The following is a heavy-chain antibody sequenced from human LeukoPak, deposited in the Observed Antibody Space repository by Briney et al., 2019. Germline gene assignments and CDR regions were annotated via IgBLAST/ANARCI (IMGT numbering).Heavy chain of an antibody. Sequence: GGSLRLSCAASGFTFSSYGMHWVRQAPGKGLEWVAFIRYYGSNKYYADSVKGRFTISRDNSKNTLYLQMNSWRAEDTAVYYXXXDYGSGGAYFQHWGQGTLVTVSS. CDR2: IRYYGSNK. CDR3: XXDYGSGGAYFQH. CDR1: GFTFSSYG. V-gene: IGHV3-30*02. J-gene: IGHJ1*01. D-gene: IGHD3-10*01.